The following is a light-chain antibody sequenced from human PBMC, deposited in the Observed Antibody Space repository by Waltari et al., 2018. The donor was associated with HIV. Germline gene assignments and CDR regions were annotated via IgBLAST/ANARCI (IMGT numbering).Light chain of an antibody. Sequence: QSVLTQPPSASGTPGQRVTISCSGSSSNIGSKYVYWYQQLPGTAPKLLIYRNNQRPSGVPDQFSGSKSGTSASLAISGLRSEDEADYYCAAWDDSLLFGGGTKLTVL. CDR3: AAWDDSLL. J-gene: IGLJ2*01. CDR1: SSNIGSKY. CDR2: RNN. V-gene: IGLV1-47*01.